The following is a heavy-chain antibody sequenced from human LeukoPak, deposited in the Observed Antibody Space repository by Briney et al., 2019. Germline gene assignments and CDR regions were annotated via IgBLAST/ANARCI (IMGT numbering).Heavy chain of an antibody. D-gene: IGHD6-13*01. Sequence: GGSLRLSCAASGFTFSNYYMSWVRQAPGKGLEWVSAISGSGGSTYYADSVKGRFTISRDNSKNTLYLQMNSLRAEDTAVYYCAKDRGIAAAGTHWGQGTLVTVSS. J-gene: IGHJ4*02. V-gene: IGHV3-23*01. CDR1: GFTFSNYY. CDR3: AKDRGIAAAGTH. CDR2: ISGSGGST.